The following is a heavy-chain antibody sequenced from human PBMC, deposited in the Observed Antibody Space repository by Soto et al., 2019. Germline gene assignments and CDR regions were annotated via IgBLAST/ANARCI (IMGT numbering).Heavy chain of an antibody. J-gene: IGHJ5*02. CDR3: ATDSLYSTTWYDYFDL. V-gene: IGHV3-21*06. Sequence: EGQLVESGGGLVKPGGSLRLSCAASGFIFTNYGMHWVRQAPGKGLEWVASISRTGDDVLYADSVKGRFSISRDNAKNSLSLQMSSLRVEDTSVYYCATDSLYSTTWYDYFDLWGQGTLFTVSS. CDR2: ISRTGDDV. D-gene: IGHD4-17*01. CDR1: GFIFTNYG.